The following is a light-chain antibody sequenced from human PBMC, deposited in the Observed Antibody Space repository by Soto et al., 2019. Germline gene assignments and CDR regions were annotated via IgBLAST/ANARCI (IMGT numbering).Light chain of an antibody. J-gene: IGKJ3*01. CDR1: PSVDSY. CDR3: QQRSNWPPFT. V-gene: IGKV3-11*01. CDR2: DVS. Sequence: EIVLTQSPATLSLSPGERATLSCRASPSVDSYLAWYQQKPGQAPRLLIYDVSNRAPGIPARFSGSGSGTDFTLTISSLEPEDFAFYYCQQRSNWPPFTFGPGTRWISN.